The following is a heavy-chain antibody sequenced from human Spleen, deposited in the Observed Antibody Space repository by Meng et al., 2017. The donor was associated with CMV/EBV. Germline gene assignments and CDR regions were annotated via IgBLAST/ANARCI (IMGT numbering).Heavy chain of an antibody. CDR1: GFTFSSYS. CDR3: ARGRELIDY. V-gene: IGHV3-21*01. CDR2: ISSSSSYI. J-gene: IGHJ4*02. D-gene: IGHD1-26*01. Sequence: LSCAASGFTFSSYSMSWVRQAPGKGLEWVSSISSSSSYIYYADSVKGRFTISRDNAKNSLYLQMNSLRAEDTAVYYCARGRELIDYWGQGTLVTVSS.